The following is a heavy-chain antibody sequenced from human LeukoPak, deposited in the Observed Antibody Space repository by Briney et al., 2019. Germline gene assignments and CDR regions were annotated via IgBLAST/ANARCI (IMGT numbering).Heavy chain of an antibody. V-gene: IGHV1-18*01. CDR2: VSAYNGNT. CDR1: GYTFTSCG. D-gene: IGHD1-26*01. Sequence: ASVKVSCKASGYTFTSCGISWVRQAPGQGLEWMGWVSAYNGNTNYAQKLQGRVTMTTDTSTSTAYMELRSLRSDDTAVYYCALSGSYAPFDYWGQGTLVTVSS. J-gene: IGHJ4*02. CDR3: ALSGSYAPFDY.